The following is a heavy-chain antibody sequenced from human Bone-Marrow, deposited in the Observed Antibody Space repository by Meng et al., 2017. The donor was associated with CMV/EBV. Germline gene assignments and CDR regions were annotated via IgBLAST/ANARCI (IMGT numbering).Heavy chain of an antibody. CDR2: INPSSGGT. D-gene: IGHD3-3*01. V-gene: IGHV1-2*02. CDR1: GYTFTGYY. CDR3: ARAHPYDFWSGSV. J-gene: IGHJ6*02. Sequence: ASVKVSCKASGYTFTGYYMHWVRQAPGQGPEWMGWINPSSGGTKNAQMFQGRVTMTRDTSISTAYMELSRLRSDDTAVYFCARAHPYDFWSGSVWGQGTTVTVSS.